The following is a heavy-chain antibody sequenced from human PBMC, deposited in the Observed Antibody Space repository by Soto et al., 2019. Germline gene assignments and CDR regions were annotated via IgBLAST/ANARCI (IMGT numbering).Heavy chain of an antibody. CDR1: GGSIYSDHW. J-gene: IGHJ4*02. CDR3: ARDTAMAYFDY. V-gene: IGHV4-4*02. CDR2: IYHSGST. Sequence: PSETLSLTCTVSGGSIYSDHWWSWVRQPPGKGLEWIGEIYHSGSTNYNPSLKSRVTISVDKSKNQFSLKLSSVTAADTAVYYCARDTAMAYFDYWGQGTLVTVSS. D-gene: IGHD5-18*01.